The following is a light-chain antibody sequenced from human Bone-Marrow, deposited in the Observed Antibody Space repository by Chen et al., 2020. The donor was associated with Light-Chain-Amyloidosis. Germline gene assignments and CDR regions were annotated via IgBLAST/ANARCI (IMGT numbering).Light chain of an antibody. CDR3: QSADSSGTYEVI. Sequence: SYELTQPPSVSVCTGQTARITCSGDDLPTKYAYGYQQKPGQAPVLVIHRDTERPSGISERFSGSSSGTTATLTIRGVQAEDEADSHCQSADSSGTYEVIFGGGTKLTVL. CDR1: DLPTKY. CDR2: RDT. J-gene: IGLJ2*01. V-gene: IGLV3-25*03.